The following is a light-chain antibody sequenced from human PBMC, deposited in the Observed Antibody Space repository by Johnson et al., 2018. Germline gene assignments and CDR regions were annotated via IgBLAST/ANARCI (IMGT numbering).Light chain of an antibody. V-gene: IGLV1-51*02. CDR3: GTWDSSLSAGNV. Sequence: QSVLTQPPSVSAAPGHKVTISCSGSSSNIGNNYVSWYQQLPGTAPKLLIYENNKRPSGIPDRFSGSKSGTSATLGITGLQTGDEADYYCGTWDSSLSAGNVVGTGTKVTGL. CDR1: SSNIGNNY. J-gene: IGLJ1*01. CDR2: ENN.